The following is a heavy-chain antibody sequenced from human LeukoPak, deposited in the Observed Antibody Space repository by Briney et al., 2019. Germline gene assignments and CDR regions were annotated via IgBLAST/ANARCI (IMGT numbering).Heavy chain of an antibody. Sequence: ASVKVSCKASGGTFSSYAISWVRQAPGQGLEWMGGIIPIFGTANYAQKFQSRVTITADESASTAYMELSSLRSEDTAVYYCARDRGGSSGYYDYWGQGTLVTVSS. D-gene: IGHD3-22*01. V-gene: IGHV1-69*01. CDR2: IIPIFGTA. J-gene: IGHJ4*02. CDR1: GGTFSSYA. CDR3: ARDRGGSSGYYDY.